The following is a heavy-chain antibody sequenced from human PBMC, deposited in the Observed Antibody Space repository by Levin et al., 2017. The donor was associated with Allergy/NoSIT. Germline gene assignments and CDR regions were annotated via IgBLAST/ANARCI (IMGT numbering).Heavy chain of an antibody. V-gene: IGHV1-69*01. J-gene: IGHJ4*02. CDR1: GGTFSSYA. CDR3: ARGRNSHIVTTFDY. D-gene: IGHD2-21*01. Sequence: SLKISCKASGGTFSSYAISWVRQAPGQGLEWMGGIIPIFGTANYAQKFQGRVTITADESTSTAYMELSSLRSEDTAVYYCARGRNSHIVTTFDYWGQGTLVTVSS. CDR2: IIPIFGTA.